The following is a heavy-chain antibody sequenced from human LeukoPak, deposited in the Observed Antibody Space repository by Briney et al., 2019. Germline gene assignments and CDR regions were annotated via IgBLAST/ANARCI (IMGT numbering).Heavy chain of an antibody. J-gene: IGHJ6*02. CDR3: AKARGFPGQYQLPYYYYYGMDV. D-gene: IGHD2-2*01. V-gene: IGHV3-30*18. Sequence: GGSLRLSCAASGFTFSSYGMHWVRQAPGKGLEWVAGISYDGSNKYYADSVKGRFTISRDNSKNTLYLQMNSLRAEDTAMYYCAKARGFPGQYQLPYYYYYGMDVWGQGTTVTVSS. CDR1: GFTFSSYG. CDR2: ISYDGSNK.